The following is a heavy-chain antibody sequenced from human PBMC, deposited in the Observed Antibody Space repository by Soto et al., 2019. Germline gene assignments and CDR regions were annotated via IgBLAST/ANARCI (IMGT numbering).Heavy chain of an antibody. D-gene: IGHD3-10*01. CDR3: ARVDYGSGLDY. J-gene: IGHJ4*02. CDR1: GGSISSYY. Sequence: KTSETLSLTCTVSGGSISSYYWSWIRQPPGKGLEWIGYIYYSGSTNYNPSLKSRVTISVDTSKNQFSLKLSSVTAADTAVYYCARVDYGSGLDYWGQGTLVTVSS. V-gene: IGHV4-59*01. CDR2: IYYSGST.